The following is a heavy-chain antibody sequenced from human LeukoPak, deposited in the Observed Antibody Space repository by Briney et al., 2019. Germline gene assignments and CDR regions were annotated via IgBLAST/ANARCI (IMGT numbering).Heavy chain of an antibody. CDR1: GFTFSSYW. Sequence: PGGSLRLSCAASGFTFSSYWMHWVRQAPGKGLVWVSRINTDGSSTSYADSVKGRFTISRDNAKNTLYLQMNSLRAEDTAVYYCARVRLLSSHYHRLDSKDAFDIWGQGTMVTVSS. D-gene: IGHD1-1*01. CDR2: INTDGSST. J-gene: IGHJ3*02. CDR3: ARVRLLSSHYHRLDSKDAFDI. V-gene: IGHV3-74*01.